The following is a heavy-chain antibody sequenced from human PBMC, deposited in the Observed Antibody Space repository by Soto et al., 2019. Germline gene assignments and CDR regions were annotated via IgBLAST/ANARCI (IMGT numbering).Heavy chain of an antibody. CDR3: ARDRKPGIDY. V-gene: IGHV4-4*02. CDR2: IYHSGST. D-gene: IGHD3-10*01. Sequence: SETLSLTCAVSGGSISSANWWSWVCQPPGKGLEWIGEIYHSGSTNYNPSLSRRVTISVDKAKNQFSLNVNSVTAADTAIYYCARDRKPGIDYWGQGTLVTVSS. J-gene: IGHJ4*02. CDR1: GGSISSANW.